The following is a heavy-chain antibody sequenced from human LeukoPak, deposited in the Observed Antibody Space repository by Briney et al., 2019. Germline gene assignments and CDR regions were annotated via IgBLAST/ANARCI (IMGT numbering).Heavy chain of an antibody. CDR3: AREKIRFLEWRSRPGRLGYFDY. D-gene: IGHD3-3*01. J-gene: IGHJ4*02. Sequence: PSETLSLTCTVSGGSISSSTFYWGWIRQPPGKGLEWIGEINHSGSTNYNPSLKSRVTISVDTSKNQFSLKLSSVTAADTAVYYCAREKIRFLEWRSRPGRLGYFDYWGQGTLVTVSS. CDR2: INHSGST. CDR1: GGSISSSTFY. V-gene: IGHV4-39*07.